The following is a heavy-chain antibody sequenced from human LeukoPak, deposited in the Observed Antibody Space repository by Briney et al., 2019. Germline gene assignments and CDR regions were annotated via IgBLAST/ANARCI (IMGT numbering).Heavy chain of an antibody. Sequence: SETLSLTCTVSGGSISSSSYYWGWIRQPPGKGLEWIGGIYYSGSTYYNPSLKSRVTISVDTSKNQFSLKLSSVTAADTAVYYCARDKRDYYDSSGYSRFDPWGQGTLVTVSS. CDR2: IYYSGST. CDR3: ARDKRDYYDSSGYSRFDP. D-gene: IGHD3-22*01. V-gene: IGHV4-39*07. J-gene: IGHJ5*02. CDR1: GGSISSSSYY.